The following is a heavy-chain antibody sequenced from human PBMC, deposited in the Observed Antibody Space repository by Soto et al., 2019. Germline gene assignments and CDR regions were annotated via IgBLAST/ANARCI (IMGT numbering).Heavy chain of an antibody. V-gene: IGHV1-24*01. CDR2: FDPEEHKT. D-gene: IGHD1-7*01. CDR3: ATIPLHWNYVRMYYFDY. J-gene: IGHJ4*02. CDR1: GYTLTELS. Sequence: QVQLVQSGAEVKKPGASVKVSCKVSGYTLTELSIHWVRQAPGKGLEWMGGFDPEEHKTIFAQKFQGRVTMTQETTTDPANMDLSSLRSDDTAVYYRATIPLHWNYVRMYYFDYWGQGTLVTVST.